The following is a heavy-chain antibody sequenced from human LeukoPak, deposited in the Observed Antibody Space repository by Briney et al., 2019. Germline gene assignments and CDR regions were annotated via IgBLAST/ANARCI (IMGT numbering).Heavy chain of an antibody. D-gene: IGHD3-3*01. Sequence: RSSETLSLTCTVSGGSISSSSSYWGWIRQPPGKGLEWIGSIYYSGSTYYNPSLKSRVTMSVDTSKNQFSLKLSSVTAADTAVYYCARSEPLLEWLLGGWFDPWGQGTLVTVSS. J-gene: IGHJ5*02. CDR2: IYYSGST. CDR3: ARSEPLLEWLLGGWFDP. CDR1: GGSISSSSSY. V-gene: IGHV4-39*07.